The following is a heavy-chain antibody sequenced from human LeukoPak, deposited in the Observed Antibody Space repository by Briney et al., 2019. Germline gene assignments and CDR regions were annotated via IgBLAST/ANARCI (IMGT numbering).Heavy chain of an antibody. CDR2: IYYSGST. J-gene: IGHJ4*02. Sequence: PSETLSLTCTVSGGSISSYYWSWIRQPPGKGQEWIGYIYYSGSTNYNPSLKSRVTISVDTSKNQFSLKLSSVTAADTAVYYCARESPVGSGEFDFWGPGTLVTVSS. CDR3: ARESPVGSGEFDF. V-gene: IGHV4-59*01. D-gene: IGHD3-10*01. CDR1: GGSISSYY.